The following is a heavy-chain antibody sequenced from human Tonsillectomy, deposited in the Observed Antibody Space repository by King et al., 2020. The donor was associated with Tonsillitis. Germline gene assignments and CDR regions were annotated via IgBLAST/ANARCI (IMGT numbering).Heavy chain of an antibody. J-gene: IGHJ4*02. CDR1: GFTFSSYA. Sequence: VQLVESGGGLVQPGGSLRLSCSASGFTFSSYAMHWVRQAPGKGLEYVSAISSNGGSTYYADSVKGRFTISRDNSKNTLYLQMSSLRAEDTAVYYCVKDHTLSSSWANFDYWGQGTLVTVSS. CDR3: VKDHTLSSSWANFDY. V-gene: IGHV3-64D*06. CDR2: ISSNGGST. D-gene: IGHD6-13*01.